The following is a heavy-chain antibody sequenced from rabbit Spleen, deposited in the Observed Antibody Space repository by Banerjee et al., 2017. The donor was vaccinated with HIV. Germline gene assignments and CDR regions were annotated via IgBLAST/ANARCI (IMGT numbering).Heavy chain of an antibody. CDR1: GFTFNTYW. Sequence: QEQLVESGGGLVQPEGSLTLTCKASGFTFNTYWMSWVRQAPGKGLEWIGIIYPITETTYYANWVNGRFTISSDNAQNTVDLQMNSLTAADTATYFCAREDVGGSISLWGQGTLVTVS. V-gene: IGHV1S47*01. J-gene: IGHJ3*01. D-gene: IGHD1-1*01. CDR2: IYPITETT. CDR3: AREDVGGSISL.